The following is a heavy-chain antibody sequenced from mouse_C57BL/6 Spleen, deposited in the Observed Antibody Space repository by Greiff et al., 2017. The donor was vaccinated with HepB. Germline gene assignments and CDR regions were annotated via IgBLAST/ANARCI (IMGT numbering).Heavy chain of an antibody. CDR3: ARENGDGYVWFAD. CDR1: GYSITSGYD. J-gene: IGHJ3*01. V-gene: IGHV3-1*01. Sequence: ESGPGMVKPSQSLSLTCTVTGYSITSGYDWHWIRHFPGNKLEWMGYISYSGSTNYNPSLKSRISITHDTSKNHFFLKLNSVTTEDTATYYCARENGDGYVWFADWGQGTLVTVSA. CDR2: ISYSGST. D-gene: IGHD2-3*01.